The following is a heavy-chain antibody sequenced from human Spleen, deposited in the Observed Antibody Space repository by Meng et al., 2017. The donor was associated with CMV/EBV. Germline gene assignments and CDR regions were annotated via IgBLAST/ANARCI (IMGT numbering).Heavy chain of an antibody. CDR2: INPSGGST. V-gene: IGHV1-46*01. Sequence: ASVKVSCKASEYTFTSYYMHWVRQAPGQGLEWMGIINPSGGSTSYAQNFQGRVTMTRDTSTSTVYMELSSLRSEDTAVYYCARDGVSTGSDYGTYRYYGMDVWGQGTTVTVSS. J-gene: IGHJ6*01. CDR3: ARDGVSTGSDYGTYRYYGMDV. D-gene: IGHD1-26*01. CDR1: EYTFTSYY.